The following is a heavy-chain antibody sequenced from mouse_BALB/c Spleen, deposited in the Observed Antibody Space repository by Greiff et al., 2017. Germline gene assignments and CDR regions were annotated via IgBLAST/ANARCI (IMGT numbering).Heavy chain of an antibody. CDR2: INPSNGGT. V-gene: IGHV1S81*02. Sequence: QVQLQQSGAELVKPGASVKLSCKASGYTFTSYYMYWVKQRPGQGLEWIGEINPSNGGTNFNEKFKSKATLTVDKSSSTTYMQLSSLTSEDTAVYYWTRWVAQDYFDYWGQGTTLTVSS. CDR1: GYTFTSYY. J-gene: IGHJ2*01. D-gene: IGHD1-1*02. CDR3: TRWVAQDYFDY.